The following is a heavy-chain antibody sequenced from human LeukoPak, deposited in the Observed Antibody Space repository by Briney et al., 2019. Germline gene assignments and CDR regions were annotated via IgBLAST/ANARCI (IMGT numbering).Heavy chain of an antibody. CDR3: ARDDYGDYATNGMDV. CDR1: GGSFSGYY. V-gene: IGHV4-34*01. CDR2: INHSGST. D-gene: IGHD4-17*01. Sequence: KPSETLSLTCAVYGGSFSGYYWSWIRQPPGKGLEWIGEINHSGSTNYNPSLKSRVTISVDTSKNQFSLKLSSVTAADTAVYYCARDDYGDYATNGMDVWGQGTTVTVSS. J-gene: IGHJ6*02.